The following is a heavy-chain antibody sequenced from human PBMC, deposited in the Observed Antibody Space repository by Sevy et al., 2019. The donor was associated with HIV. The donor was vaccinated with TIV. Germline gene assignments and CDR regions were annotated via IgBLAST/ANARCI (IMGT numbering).Heavy chain of an antibody. CDR3: ARVGVSYCTDDCYHRFDY. V-gene: IGHV3-30*09. CDR2: ISYDGSKQ. CDR1: GFTFSRYA. J-gene: IGHJ4*02. D-gene: IGHD2-21*02. Sequence: GGSLRLSCAASGFTFSRYALLWVRQAPGKGLEWVSLISYDGSKQYYSDSVKGRLAISRDESKTTLFLQMNSLRSEDTAIYYCARVGVSYCTDDCYHRFDYWGRGTLVTVSS.